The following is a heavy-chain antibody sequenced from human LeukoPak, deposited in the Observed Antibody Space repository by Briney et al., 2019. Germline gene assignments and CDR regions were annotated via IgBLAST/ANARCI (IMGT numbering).Heavy chain of an antibody. Sequence: ASVKVSCKASGYTFTGYYMHWVRQAPGRGLEWMGWINPNCGGTNYAQKFQGRVTMTRDTSISTAYMELSRLRSDDTAVYYCARYEILWFGESGINWFDPWGQGTLVTVSS. CDR3: ARYEILWFGESGINWFDP. J-gene: IGHJ5*02. CDR1: GYTFTGYY. CDR2: INPNCGGT. V-gene: IGHV1-2*02. D-gene: IGHD3-10*01.